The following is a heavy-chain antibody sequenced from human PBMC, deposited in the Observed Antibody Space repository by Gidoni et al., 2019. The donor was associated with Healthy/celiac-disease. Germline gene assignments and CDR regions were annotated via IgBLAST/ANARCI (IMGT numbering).Heavy chain of an antibody. D-gene: IGHD5-12*01. V-gene: IGHV4-59*01. CDR3: ARGGIVATIGVYGMDV. Sequence: QVQLQESGPGLVKPSETLSLTCTVSGGSIRSYYWSWIRQPPGKGLEWIGYIYYSGSTNYNPSLKSRVTISVDTSKNQFSLKLSSVTAADTAVYYCARGGIVATIGVYGMDVWGQGTTVTVSS. J-gene: IGHJ6*02. CDR1: GGSIRSYY. CDR2: IYYSGST.